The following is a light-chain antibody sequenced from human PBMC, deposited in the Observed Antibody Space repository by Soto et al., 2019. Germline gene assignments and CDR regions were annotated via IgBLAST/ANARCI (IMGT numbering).Light chain of an antibody. CDR1: SSDVGGYNY. CDR3: SSYAGTNNLV. J-gene: IGLJ2*01. V-gene: IGLV2-8*01. Sequence: QSVLTQPPSASGSPGQSVTISCTGTSSDVGGYNYVSWYQQHPGKAPKLMIYEVIKRPSGVPDRFSGSKSGNTVSLTVSGLQAEDEADYYCSSYAGTNNLVFGGGTKVTVL. CDR2: EVI.